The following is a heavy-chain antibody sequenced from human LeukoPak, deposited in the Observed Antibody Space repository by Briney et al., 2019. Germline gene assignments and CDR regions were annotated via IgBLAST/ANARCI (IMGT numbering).Heavy chain of an antibody. CDR1: GGTFSSYA. CDR2: IIPIFGTA. Sequence: SVKVSCKASGGTFSSYAISWVRQAPGQGLEWMGGIIPIFGTANYAQKFQGRVTITADESTSTAYMELSSLRSEDTAVYNCASRAGGSGWTFDYWGQGTLVTVSS. J-gene: IGHJ4*02. CDR3: ASRAGGSGWTFDY. V-gene: IGHV1-69*13. D-gene: IGHD6-19*01.